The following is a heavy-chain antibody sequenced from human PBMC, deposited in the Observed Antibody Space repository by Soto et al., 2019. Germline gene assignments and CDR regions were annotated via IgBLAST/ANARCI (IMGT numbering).Heavy chain of an antibody. J-gene: IGHJ6*02. CDR2: ISYDGSNK. V-gene: IGHV3-30*18. D-gene: IGHD4-17*01. CDR1: GFTFSSYG. Sequence: QVQLVESGGGVVQPGRSLRLSCAASGFTFSSYGMHWVRQAPGKGLEWVAVISYDGSNKYDADSVKGRFTISRDNSKNTLYLHMNSLRAEDTAVYYCAKDLYGDYLYDYYYYGMDVWGQGTTVTVSS. CDR3: AKDLYGDYLYDYYYYGMDV.